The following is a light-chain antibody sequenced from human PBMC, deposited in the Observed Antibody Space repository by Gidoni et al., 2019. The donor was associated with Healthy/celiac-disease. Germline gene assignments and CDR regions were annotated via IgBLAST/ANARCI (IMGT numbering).Light chain of an antibody. V-gene: IGKV1-39*01. CDR1: QSISSY. CDR2: AAS. CDR3: QQGYSTPLT. Sequence: DIQMTQSPSSLSASVGDRVTITCRASQSISSYLNWYQQKPGKAPKLLIYAASSVQSGVPSRFSGSGSGTDFTLTISRLQPEDFATYYCQQGYSTPLTFGEXTKVEIK. J-gene: IGKJ4*01.